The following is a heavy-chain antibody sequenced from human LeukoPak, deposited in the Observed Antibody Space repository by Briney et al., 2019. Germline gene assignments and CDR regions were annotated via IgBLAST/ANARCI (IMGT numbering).Heavy chain of an antibody. CDR3: ARGNVVEYYDFWSGPLEGYYMDV. J-gene: IGHJ6*03. D-gene: IGHD3-3*01. CDR1: GFTFSSYG. V-gene: IGHV3-30*02. CDR2: IRYDGSNK. Sequence: GGSLRLSCAASGFTFSSYGMHWVRQAPGKGLEWVAFIRYDGSNKYYGDSVKGRFTISRDNSKNTLYLQMNSLRAEDTAVYYCARGNVVEYYDFWSGPLEGYYMDVWGKGTTVTVSS.